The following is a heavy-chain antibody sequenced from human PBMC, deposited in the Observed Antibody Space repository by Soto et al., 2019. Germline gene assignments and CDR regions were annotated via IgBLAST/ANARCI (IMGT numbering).Heavy chain of an antibody. Sequence: QLQLQESGSGLVTPSQTLSLTCAVSGGSISSGGYSWNWIRQPPGKGLEWIGNIYHSGSTYYNASIKSRVTISVDRSKNQFSLKLSSVTAADTAVYYCGRGAYANAFDIWGQGTMVTVSS. J-gene: IGHJ3*02. CDR2: IYHSGST. CDR3: GRGAYANAFDI. V-gene: IGHV4-30-2*01. CDR1: GGSISSGGYS. D-gene: IGHD4-17*01.